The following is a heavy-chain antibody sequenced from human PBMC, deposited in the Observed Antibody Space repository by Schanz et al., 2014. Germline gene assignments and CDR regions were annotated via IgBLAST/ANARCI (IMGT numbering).Heavy chain of an antibody. CDR3: AKDGIMVQGVIWERYSDS. CDR1: GFPFNEYG. D-gene: IGHD3-10*01. J-gene: IGHJ4*02. Sequence: VQLVESGGGLVQPGGSLRLSCAASGFPFNEYGMLWVRQAPGKGLEWVSSISWNSGSIDYADSVKGRFTISRDNAKNSLYLQMNSLRAEDTALYYCAKDGIMVQGVIWERYSDSWGQGTLVTVSS. CDR2: ISWNSGSI. V-gene: IGHV3-9*01.